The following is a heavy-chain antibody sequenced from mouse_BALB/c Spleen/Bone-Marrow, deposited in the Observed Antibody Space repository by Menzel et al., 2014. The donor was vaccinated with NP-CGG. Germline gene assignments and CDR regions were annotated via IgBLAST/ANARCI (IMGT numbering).Heavy chain of an antibody. CDR3: ARLYYCGRFAY. V-gene: IGHV4-1*02. J-gene: IGHJ3*01. CDR2: FNPDSSTI. Sequence: DVKLVESGGGLVQPGGSLKLSCAALGFDFSRYWMSWVRQAPGKGLEWIGEFNPDSSTINYTPSLKDKFIISRDNAKNTLYLQMSKVRSKDTALYYCARLYYCGRFAYWGQGALVTVSA. D-gene: IGHD1-1*01. CDR1: GFDFSRYW.